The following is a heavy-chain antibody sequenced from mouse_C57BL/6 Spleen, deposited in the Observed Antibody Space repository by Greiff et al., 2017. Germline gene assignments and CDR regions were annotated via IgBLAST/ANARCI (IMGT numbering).Heavy chain of an antibody. CDR3: AREDGSSYVYAMDY. Sequence: QVQLQQSGAELVRPGTSVKMSCKASGYTFTNYWIGWAKQRPGHGLEWIGDIYPGGGYTNYNEKFKGKGTLTADKSSSTAYMQFSSLTSEDSAIYYCAREDGSSYVYAMDYWGQGTSVTVSS. CDR1: GYTFTNYW. J-gene: IGHJ4*01. V-gene: IGHV1-63*01. CDR2: IYPGGGYT. D-gene: IGHD1-1*01.